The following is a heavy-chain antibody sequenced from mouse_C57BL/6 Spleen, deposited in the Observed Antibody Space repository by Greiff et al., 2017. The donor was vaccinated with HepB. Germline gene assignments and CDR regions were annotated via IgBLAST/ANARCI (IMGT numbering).Heavy chain of an antibody. V-gene: IGHV1-55*01. Sequence: QVQLQQPGAELVKPGASVKMSCKASGYTFTSYWITWVKQRPGQGLEWIGDIYPGSGSTNYNEKFKSKATLTVDTSSSTAYMQLSSLTSEDSAVYDCARRGTKGQAWFAYWGQGTLVTVSA. J-gene: IGHJ3*01. CDR2: IYPGSGST. D-gene: IGHD1-3*01. CDR3: ARRGTKGQAWFAY. CDR1: GYTFTSYW.